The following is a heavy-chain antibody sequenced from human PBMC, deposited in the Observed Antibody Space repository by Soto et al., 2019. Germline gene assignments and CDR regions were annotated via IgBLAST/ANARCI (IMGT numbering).Heavy chain of an antibody. D-gene: IGHD6-13*01. CDR1: GFTFSSYA. CDR3: AKGGPRLSWEDDYDYYGRDV. J-gene: IGHJ6*01. Sequence: EVQLLESGGGLVQPGGSLSLSGAASGFTFSSYAMSWVRQAPGKGLEWVSAISGSGGSTYYADSGKGRFTISRDNSKDTLYLQRNSMRAEDTAVYYSAKGGPRLSWEDDYDYYGRDVWGQGTTVTVSS. V-gene: IGHV3-23*01. CDR2: ISGSGGST.